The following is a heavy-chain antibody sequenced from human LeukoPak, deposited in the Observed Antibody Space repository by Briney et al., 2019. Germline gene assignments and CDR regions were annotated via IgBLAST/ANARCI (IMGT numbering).Heavy chain of an antibody. CDR1: GGTFSSYA. Sequence: ASVKVSCKASGGTFSSYAISWVRQAPGQGLEWMGGIIPIFGTANYAQKFQGRVTITADESTSTAYMELSSLRSEDTAVYYCAKDGYYDSSAYYCVRYFDLWGRGTLVTVSS. V-gene: IGHV1-69*13. CDR2: IIPIFGTA. CDR3: AKDGYYDSSAYYCVRYFDL. J-gene: IGHJ2*01. D-gene: IGHD3-22*01.